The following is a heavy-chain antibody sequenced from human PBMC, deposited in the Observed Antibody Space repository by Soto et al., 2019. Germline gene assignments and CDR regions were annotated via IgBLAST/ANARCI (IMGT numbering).Heavy chain of an antibody. CDR2: ISAYNGNT. CDR1: GYTFTSYG. Sequence: ASVKVSCKASGYTFTSYGISWVRQAPGQGLEWMGWISAYNGNTNYAQKLQGRVTMTTDTSTSTAYMELRSLRSDDTAVYYCARGPPHPYALRSGGSCYNFDYWGQGTLVTVSS. V-gene: IGHV1-18*01. D-gene: IGHD2-15*01. J-gene: IGHJ4*02. CDR3: ARGPPHPYALRSGGSCYNFDY.